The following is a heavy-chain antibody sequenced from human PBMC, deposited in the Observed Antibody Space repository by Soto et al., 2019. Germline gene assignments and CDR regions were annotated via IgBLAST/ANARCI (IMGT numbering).Heavy chain of an antibody. Sequence: QITLKESGPTLVKPTQTLTLTCTFSGFSLSTSGVGVGWIRQPPGKALEWLALIYWDDDKRYSPSLKSRLTITKDTSKNQVVLTMTNMDPVDTATYYCAHQITMIVVAPEQNAFDIWGQGTMVTVSS. V-gene: IGHV2-5*02. D-gene: IGHD3-22*01. CDR1: GFSLSTSGVG. J-gene: IGHJ3*02. CDR2: IYWDDDK. CDR3: AHQITMIVVAPEQNAFDI.